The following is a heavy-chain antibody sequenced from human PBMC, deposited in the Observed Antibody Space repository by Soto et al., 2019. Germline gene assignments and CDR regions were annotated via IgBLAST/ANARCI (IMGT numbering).Heavy chain of an antibody. CDR2: FDPEDGET. CDR1: GYTLTGLS. D-gene: IGHD3-9*01. Sequence: ASVKVSCKVSGYTLTGLSMHWVRQAPGKGLEWMGGFDPEDGETIYAQKFQGRVTMTEDTSTDTAYMELSSLRSEDTAVYYCATVRHYDILTGYYPIWGQGTLVTVSS. J-gene: IGHJ4*02. V-gene: IGHV1-24*01. CDR3: ATVRHYDILTGYYPI.